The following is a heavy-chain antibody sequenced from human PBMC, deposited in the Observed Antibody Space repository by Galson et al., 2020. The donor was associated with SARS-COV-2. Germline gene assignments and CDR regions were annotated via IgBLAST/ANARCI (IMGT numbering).Heavy chain of an antibody. J-gene: IGHJ4*02. CDR3: ARSDCGGDCMMHLDF. CDR2: IYYSGGT. CDR1: GDSVNSGGYY. D-gene: IGHD2-21*02. Sequence: ASETLSLTCTVSGDSVNSGGYYWNWIRHHPGKGLEWIGYIYYSGGTSYTPSLKSRVTISADTSKNQFSLRLNSVTAADTAVYYCARSDCGGDCMMHLDFWGQGTLVTVSS. V-gene: IGHV4-31*03.